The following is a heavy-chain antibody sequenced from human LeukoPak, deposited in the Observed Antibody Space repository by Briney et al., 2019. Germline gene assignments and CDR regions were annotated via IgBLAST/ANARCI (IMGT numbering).Heavy chain of an antibody. CDR3: ARGPDDFDY. CDR1: GGSINNYH. V-gene: IGHV4-59*01. J-gene: IGHJ4*02. D-gene: IGHD5-24*01. CDR2: IYYTGSA. Sequence: TSETLSLTCTVSGGSINNYHWSWIRRPPGKGLEWIGYIYYTGSARYNPSLKSRVTISLDTSKNQFSLRLSSMTAADTAVYYCARGPDDFDYWGPGSLVTVSS.